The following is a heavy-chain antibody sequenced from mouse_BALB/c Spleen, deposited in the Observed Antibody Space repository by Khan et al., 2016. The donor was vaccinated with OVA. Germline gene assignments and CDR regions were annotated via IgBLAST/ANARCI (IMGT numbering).Heavy chain of an antibody. J-gene: IGHJ2*01. D-gene: IGHD1-1*01. Sequence: EVQLQESGPGLVKPSQSLSLTCNVTGYSITSGYAWNWIRPFPGNKLGWMGFISYTGVTSYTPSLKSRFSITLDTSKNPFFLQWKSGTTEDTATYYCGRGNYYGYYFDYWGQGTTLTVSS. CDR2: ISYTGVT. CDR3: GRGNYYGYYFDY. CDR1: GYSITSGYA. V-gene: IGHV3-2*02.